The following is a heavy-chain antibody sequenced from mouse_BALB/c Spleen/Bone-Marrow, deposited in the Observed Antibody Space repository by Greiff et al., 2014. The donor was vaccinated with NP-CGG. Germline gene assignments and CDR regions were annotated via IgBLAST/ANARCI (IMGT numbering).Heavy chain of an antibody. CDR3: ARYDGYFGY. D-gene: IGHD2-3*01. J-gene: IGHJ2*01. CDR2: INPGSGST. Sequence: VQLQQSGAELVRPGTSVKVSCKASGYAFTDYLMDWLKQRPGQGLEWIGVINPGSGSTNYNEKFKDKATLTADESSSTAYMQLSSLTSDDSAVYFCARYDGYFGYWGQGTILTVSS. CDR1: GYAFTDYL. V-gene: IGHV1-54*01.